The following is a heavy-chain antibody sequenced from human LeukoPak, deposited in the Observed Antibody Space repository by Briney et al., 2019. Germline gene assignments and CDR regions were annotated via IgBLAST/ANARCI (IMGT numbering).Heavy chain of an antibody. CDR1: GFTFSDYY. CDR2: ISSSGSTI. CDR3: ARLPFTYYYDSSDY. D-gene: IGHD3-22*01. J-gene: IGHJ4*02. V-gene: IGHV3-11*01. Sequence: GGSLRLSCAASGFTFSDYYMSWIRQAPGKGLEWVSYISSSGSTIYYADSVKGRFTISRDNAKNSLYLQMNSLRAEDTAVYYCARLPFTYYYDSSDYWGQGTLVTVSS.